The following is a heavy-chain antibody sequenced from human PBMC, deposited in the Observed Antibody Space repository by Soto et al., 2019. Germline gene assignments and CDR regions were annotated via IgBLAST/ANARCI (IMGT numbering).Heavy chain of an antibody. CDR1: GGSFSGYY. CDR2: INHSGST. J-gene: IGHJ3*02. D-gene: IGHD1-20*01. CDR3: ASQSITGAGAAADAFDI. Sequence: SETLSLTCAVYGGSFSGYYWSWIRQPPGKGLEWIGEINHSGSTNYNPSLKSRVTILVDTSKNQFSLKLSSVTAADTAVYYCASQSITGAGAAADAFDIWGQGTMVTVSS. V-gene: IGHV4-34*01.